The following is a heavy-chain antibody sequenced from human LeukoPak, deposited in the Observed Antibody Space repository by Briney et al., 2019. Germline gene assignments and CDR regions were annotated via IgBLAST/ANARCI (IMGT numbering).Heavy chain of an antibody. CDR2: ISRSSDYI. Sequence: GRSLRLSCAASGFTFSTYGMHWVRQAPGKGLEWVSSISRSSDYIYYADSVKGRFTISRDNAKNSLYLQMNSLRAEDTAVYYCARDESISSWSVDYWGQGTLVTVSS. D-gene: IGHD6-13*01. V-gene: IGHV3-21*01. CDR1: GFTFSTYG. J-gene: IGHJ4*02. CDR3: ARDESISSWSVDY.